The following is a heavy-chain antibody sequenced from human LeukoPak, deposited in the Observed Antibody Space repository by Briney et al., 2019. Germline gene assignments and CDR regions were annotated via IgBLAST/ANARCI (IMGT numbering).Heavy chain of an antibody. J-gene: IGHJ3*02. Sequence: AASVKVSCKASGGTFSSYAISWVRQAPGQGLEWMGGIIPIFHTADYAQKFQGRVTITADESTSTVYMELSRLRSEDTAMYYCARTYYYDSSGYPVQVSDAFDIWGQGTMVTVPS. CDR2: IIPIFHTA. V-gene: IGHV1-69*13. D-gene: IGHD3-22*01. CDR1: GGTFSSYA. CDR3: ARTYYYDSSGYPVQVSDAFDI.